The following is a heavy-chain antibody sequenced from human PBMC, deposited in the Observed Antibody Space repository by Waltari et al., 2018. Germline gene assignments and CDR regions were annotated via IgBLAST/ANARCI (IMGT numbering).Heavy chain of an antibody. CDR3: ARRRYYGSGSYYNYYYYYMDV. J-gene: IGHJ6*03. CDR1: GGSFSGYY. V-gene: IGHV4-34*01. D-gene: IGHD3-10*01. Sequence: QVQLQQWGAGLLKPSETLSLTCAVYGGSFSGYYWSWIRQPPGKGLEWIGEINHSGSTNYNPSLKSRVTISVDTSKNQFSLKLSSVTAADTAVYYCARRRYYGSGSYYNYYYYYMDVWGKGTTVNVSS. CDR2: INHSGST.